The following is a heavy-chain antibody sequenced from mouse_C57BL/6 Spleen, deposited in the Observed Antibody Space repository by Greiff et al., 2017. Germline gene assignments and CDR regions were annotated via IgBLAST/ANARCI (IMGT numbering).Heavy chain of an antibody. Sequence: GGGLVQPKGSLKLSCAASGFTFITYAMHWVRQAPGKGLEWVARIRSNSSNYATYYVDSVKDRFTISRDDSQSMRDLQMNNLKTEDTAMYYCVRGYDYDWFAYWGQGTLVTVSA. V-gene: IGHV10-3*01. J-gene: IGHJ3*01. CDR2: IRSNSSNYAT. CDR1: GFTFITYA. CDR3: VRGYDYDWFAY. D-gene: IGHD2-4*01.